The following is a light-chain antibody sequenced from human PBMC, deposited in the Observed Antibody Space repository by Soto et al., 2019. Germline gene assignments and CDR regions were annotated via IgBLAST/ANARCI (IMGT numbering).Light chain of an antibody. CDR3: QHDNSFPLT. J-gene: IGKJ4*01. CDR1: QGISSW. CDR2: ASS. V-gene: IGKV1-12*01. Sequence: DIQMTQSPSSVSASVGDRVPITCRAIQGISSWLAWYQKKPGKAPRLLIYASSSVQSGVASRFSGSGSGTDFTLTISSLHAEDFATYYCQHDNSFPLTFGEGTKVEIK.